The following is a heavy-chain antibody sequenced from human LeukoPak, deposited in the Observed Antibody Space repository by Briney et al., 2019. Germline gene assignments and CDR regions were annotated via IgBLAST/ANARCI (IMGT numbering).Heavy chain of an antibody. CDR1: GGTFSSYA. CDR3: ARDYYGSGSYYGDAFDI. V-gene: IGHV1-18*01. CDR2: ISAYSGNT. Sequence: ASVKVSCKASGGTFSSYAISWVRQAPGQGLEWMGWISAYSGNTNYAQKLQGRVTMTTDTSTSTAYMELRSLRSDDTAVYYCARDYYGSGSYYGDAFDIWGQGTMVTVSS. J-gene: IGHJ3*02. D-gene: IGHD3-10*01.